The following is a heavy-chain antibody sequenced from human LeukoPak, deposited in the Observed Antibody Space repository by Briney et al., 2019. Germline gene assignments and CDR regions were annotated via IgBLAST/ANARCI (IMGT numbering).Heavy chain of an antibody. CDR2: ISYDGSNK. CDR3: AKRQYCGGDCYRDAFDI. Sequence: TGGSLRLSCAASGFTFSSYGMHWVRQAPGKGLEWVAVISYDGSNKYYADSVKGRFTISRDNSKNTLYLQMNSLRAEDTAVYYCAKRQYCGGDCYRDAFDIWGQGTMVTVSS. D-gene: IGHD2-21*02. V-gene: IGHV3-30*18. J-gene: IGHJ3*02. CDR1: GFTFSSYG.